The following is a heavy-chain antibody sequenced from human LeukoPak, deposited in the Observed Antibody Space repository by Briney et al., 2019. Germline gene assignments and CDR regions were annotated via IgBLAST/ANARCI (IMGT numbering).Heavy chain of an antibody. CDR1: GFTFSSYA. CDR2: ISGSGGST. CDR3: AKDTPQYYDILTGYYKDFDY. D-gene: IGHD3-9*01. J-gene: IGHJ4*02. Sequence: AGGSLRLSCAASGFTFSSYAMSWVRQAPGQGLEWVSAISGSGGSTSYAASVKGRFTISRDNSKNTLYLQMNSLRAEDTAVYYCAKDTPQYYDILTGYYKDFDYWGQGTLVTVSS. V-gene: IGHV3-23*01.